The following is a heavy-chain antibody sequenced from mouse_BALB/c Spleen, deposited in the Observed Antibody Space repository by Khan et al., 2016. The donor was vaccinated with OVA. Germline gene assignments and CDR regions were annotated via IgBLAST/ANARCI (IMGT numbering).Heavy chain of an antibody. CDR2: IYPGSGST. CDR3: KGGGGGGGMFDY. V-gene: IGHV1-77*01. CDR1: GYTFTDYF. D-gene: IGHD2-10*02. J-gene: IGHJ2*01. Sequence: QVQLQQSGPELVKPGASVKMSCKASGYTFTDYFISWVKQRTGQGLEWIGEIYPGSGSTHYNEKFKGKATLTADKSSNKAYMQVSSLTSEDSAVXCCKGGGGGGGMFDYWGQGTTLTVSS.